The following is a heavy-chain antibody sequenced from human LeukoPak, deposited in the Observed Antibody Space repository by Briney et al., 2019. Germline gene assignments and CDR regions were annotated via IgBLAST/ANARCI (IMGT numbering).Heavy chain of an antibody. CDR2: IIPIFGTA. CDR1: GGTFSSYA. J-gene: IGHJ4*02. D-gene: IGHD6-13*01. CDR3: ASQQQLVEYFDY. Sequence: SVKVSCKASGGTFSSYAISWVRQAPGQGLEWMGGIIPIFGTANYAQKFQGRVTITTDESTSIAYMELSSLRSEDTAVYYCASQQQLVEYFDYWGQGTLVTVSS. V-gene: IGHV1-69*05.